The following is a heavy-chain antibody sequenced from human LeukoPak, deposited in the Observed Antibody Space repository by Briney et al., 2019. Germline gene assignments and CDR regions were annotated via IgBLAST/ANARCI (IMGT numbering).Heavy chain of an antibody. J-gene: IGHJ3*02. CDR2: ISYDGSNK. CDR1: GFTFSSYA. V-gene: IGHV3-30-3*01. D-gene: IGHD6-13*01. CDR3: ARALYIAAAGTGAFDI. Sequence: PGGSLRLSCAASGFTFSSYAMHWVRQAPGKGLEWGAVISYDGSNKYYADSVKGRFTISRDNSKNTLYLQMNSRRAEDTAVYYCARALYIAAAGTGAFDIWGQGTMVTVSS.